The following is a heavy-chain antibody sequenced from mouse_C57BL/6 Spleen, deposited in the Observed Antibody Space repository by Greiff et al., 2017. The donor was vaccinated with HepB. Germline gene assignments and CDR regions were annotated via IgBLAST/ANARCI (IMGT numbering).Heavy chain of an antibody. V-gene: IGHV1-54*01. CDR3: ALTGGY. J-gene: IGHJ2*01. CDR1: GYAFTNYL. D-gene: IGHD4-1*01. Sequence: QVQLQQSGAELVRPGTSVKVSCKASGYAFTNYLIEWVKQRPGQGLEWIGVINPGSGGTNYNEKFKGKATLTADKSSSTAYMQLSSLTSEDSAVYFCALTGGYWGQGTTLTVSS. CDR2: INPGSGGT.